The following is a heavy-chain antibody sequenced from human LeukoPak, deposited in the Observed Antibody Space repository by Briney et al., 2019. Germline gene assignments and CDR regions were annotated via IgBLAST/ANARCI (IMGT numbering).Heavy chain of an antibody. D-gene: IGHD6-13*01. V-gene: IGHV4-4*09. Sequence: PSETLSLTCTVSGGPISSYYWSWIRQPPGKGLEWIGYIYTSGSTNYNPSLKSRVTISVDTSKNQFSLKLSSVTAADTAVYYCARRRSSWYDNWFDPWGQGTLVTVSS. CDR3: ARRRSSWYDNWFDP. J-gene: IGHJ5*02. CDR1: GGPISSYY. CDR2: IYTSGST.